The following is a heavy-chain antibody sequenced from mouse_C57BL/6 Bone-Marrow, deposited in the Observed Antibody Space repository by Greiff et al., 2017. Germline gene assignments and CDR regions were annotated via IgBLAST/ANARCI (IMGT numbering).Heavy chain of an antibody. CDR1: GFNIKNTY. V-gene: IGHV14-3*01. Sequence: VQLQQSVAELVRPGASVKLSCTASGFNIKNTYMHWVKQRPEKGLEWIGRIDPANGDTKYDPKFQGKATITADTSSNTAYRQLSRLTSEDTAIYYCADYYRYYYAIDYWGQGTAVTVSS. CDR2: IDPANGDT. D-gene: IGHD1-1*01. J-gene: IGHJ4*01. CDR3: ADYYRYYYAIDY.